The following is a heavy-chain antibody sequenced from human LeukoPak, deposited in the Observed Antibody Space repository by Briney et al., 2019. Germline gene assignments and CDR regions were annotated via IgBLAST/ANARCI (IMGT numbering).Heavy chain of an antibody. CDR2: IIPIFGTA. D-gene: IGHD3-22*01. V-gene: IGHV1-69*05. Sequence: AVKVSCKGSGGTFSSYAISWVRQAPGQGLEWMGGIIPIFGTANYAQKFQGRVAITTDESTSTAYMELSSLRSEDTAVYYCARGSREYYYDSSGWYYFDYWGQETQLTVSS. CDR3: ARGSREYYYDSSGWYYFDY. J-gene: IGHJ4*02. CDR1: GGTFSSYA.